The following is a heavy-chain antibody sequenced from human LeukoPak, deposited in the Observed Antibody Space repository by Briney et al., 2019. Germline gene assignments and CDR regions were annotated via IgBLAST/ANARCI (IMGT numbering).Heavy chain of an antibody. CDR3: ARDGWANGGYYDFWSGYVKAYYFDY. CDR1: GFTFSSYW. D-gene: IGHD3-3*01. CDR2: IKQDGSEK. J-gene: IGHJ4*02. V-gene: IGHV3-7*01. Sequence: GGSLRLSCAASGFTFSSYWMSWVRQAPGKGLEWVANIKQDGSEKYYVDSVKGRFTISRDNAKNSLYLQMNSLRAEDTAVYYCARDGWANGGYYDFWSGYVKAYYFDYWGQGTLVTVSS.